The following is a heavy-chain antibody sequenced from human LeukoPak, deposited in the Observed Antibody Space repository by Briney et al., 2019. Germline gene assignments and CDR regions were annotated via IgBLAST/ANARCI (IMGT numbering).Heavy chain of an antibody. CDR3: AKDLRNIRTLVDLQMI. Sequence: GGSLRLSCAASGFTFSSYAMHWVRQAPGKGLEWVSIISGSGDRTLHADSVKGRFTVSRDNSKNTVYLQMNSLRAEDTAVYYCAKDLRNIRTLVDLQMIWGQGTLVIVSS. D-gene: IGHD2-8*02. J-gene: IGHJ3*02. CDR1: GFTFSSYA. CDR2: ISGSGDRT. V-gene: IGHV3-23*01.